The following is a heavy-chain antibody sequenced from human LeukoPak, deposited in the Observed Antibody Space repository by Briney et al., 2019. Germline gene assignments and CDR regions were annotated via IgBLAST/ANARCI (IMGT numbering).Heavy chain of an antibody. CDR3: ARDRGFYSSFPPDFDY. V-gene: IGHV1-18*01. D-gene: IGHD4-11*01. CDR1: GYTFTSYG. CDR2: ISAYNGNT. J-gene: IGHJ4*02. Sequence: PGASVKVSCKASGYTFTSYGISWVRQAPGQGLEWMGWISAYNGNTNYAQKLQGRITMTTDTSTSTAYMELRSLRSDDTAVYYCARDRGFYSSFPPDFDYWGQGTLVTVSS.